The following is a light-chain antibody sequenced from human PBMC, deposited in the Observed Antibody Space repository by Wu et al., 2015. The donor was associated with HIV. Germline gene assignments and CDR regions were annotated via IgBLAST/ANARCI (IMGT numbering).Light chain of an antibody. Sequence: EIVLTQSPGTLSLSPGERATLSCRASQSVRGTLLAWYQQKPGQAPRLLIYGASTRATGIPARFSGSGSGTEFTLTISSMQSEDSAIYYCQHYNKIPPLTFGGGTKVEIK. V-gene: IGKV3-15*01. CDR1: QSVRGT. CDR3: QHYNKIPPLT. J-gene: IGKJ4*01. CDR2: GAS.